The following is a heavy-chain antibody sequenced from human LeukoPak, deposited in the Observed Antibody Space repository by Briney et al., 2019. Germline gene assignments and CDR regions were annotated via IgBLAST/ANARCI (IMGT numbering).Heavy chain of an antibody. CDR2: IRGDGSRQ. CDR3: VRDANYHDGSNYYDVLDI. J-gene: IGHJ3*02. D-gene: IGHD3-22*01. Sequence: QPGGSLTLSCAASGFTFSNYWMVWVRQAPGEGLEWVANIRGDGSRQYYLDSVKGRFTISRDNAKNSLYLQMSSLRADDTAVYYCVRDANYHDGSNYYDVLDIWGQGTMVTVSS. CDR1: GFTFSNYW. V-gene: IGHV3-7*01.